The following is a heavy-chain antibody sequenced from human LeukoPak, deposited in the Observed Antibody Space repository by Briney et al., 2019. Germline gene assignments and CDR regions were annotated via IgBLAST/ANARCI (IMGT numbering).Heavy chain of an antibody. V-gene: IGHV3-15*01. CDR2: IKSRTDGGTT. J-gene: IGHJ4*02. CDR3: TTVGSSWGFDY. D-gene: IGHD6-13*01. CDR1: GFTFSAAW. Sequence: GGSLRLSCVASGFTFSAAWMTWVRQAPGKGLECVGRIKSRTDGGTTDYATPVKGRFAISRDDTKNTLYLQMNSLEIEDTGVYYCTTVGSSWGFDYWGQGTLVTVSS.